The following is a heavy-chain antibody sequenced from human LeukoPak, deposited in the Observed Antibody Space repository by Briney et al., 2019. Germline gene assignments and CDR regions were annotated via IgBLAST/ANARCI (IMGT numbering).Heavy chain of an antibody. CDR1: GFTFSSYG. CDR3: IVVPAAMWGRYGMDV. D-gene: IGHD2-2*01. CDR2: IRYDGSNK. Sequence: PGGSLRLPCAASGFTFSSYGMHWVRQAPGKGLEWVAFIRYDGSNKYYADSVKGRFTISRDNSKNPLYLQMNSLRAEDTAVYYCIVVPAAMWGRYGMDVWGQGTTVTVSS. V-gene: IGHV3-30*02. J-gene: IGHJ6*02.